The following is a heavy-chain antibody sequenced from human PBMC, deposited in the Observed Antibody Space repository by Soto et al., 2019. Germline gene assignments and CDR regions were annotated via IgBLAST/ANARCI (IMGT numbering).Heavy chain of an antibody. CDR2: IFHDGNT. J-gene: IGHJ5*02. D-gene: IGHD2-8*02. Sequence: TLSLTCAVSGASIGSGGWWSWVRQPPGKGLEWIAEIFHDGNTNYSPSLKSRVTISVDKSQNQFSLNVYSVTAADTAVYYCARHEGWTGPDQWGQGSLVTVSS. V-gene: IGHV4-4*02. CDR1: GASIGSGGW. CDR3: ARHEGWTGPDQ.